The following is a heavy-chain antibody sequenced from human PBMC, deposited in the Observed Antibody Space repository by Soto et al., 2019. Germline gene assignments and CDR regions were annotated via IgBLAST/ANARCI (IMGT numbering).Heavy chain of an antibody. Sequence: EVQLLESGGGLVQPGGSLRLSCAASGFTFSSYAMSWVRQAQGKGLEWVSAISGSGGSTYYADSVKGRFTISRDNSKNTLYLQMNSLRAEDTAVYYCAKDDLNWGSYRSPLFYFDSWGQGTLVTVSS. V-gene: IGHV3-23*01. CDR3: AKDDLNWGSYRSPLFYFDS. J-gene: IGHJ4*02. CDR1: GFTFSSYA. D-gene: IGHD3-16*02. CDR2: ISGSGGST.